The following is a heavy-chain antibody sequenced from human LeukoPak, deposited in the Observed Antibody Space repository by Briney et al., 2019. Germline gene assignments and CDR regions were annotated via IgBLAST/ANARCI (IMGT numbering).Heavy chain of an antibody. CDR3: ARRVCGGDCYSDY. Sequence: PSETLSLTCTVSGGSISSSSYYWGWIRQPPGKGLEWIGSIYYSGSTYYNPSLKSRVTISVDTSKNQFSLKLSSVTAADTAVYYCARRVCGGDCYSDYWGQGTLVTVSS. CDR2: IYYSGST. J-gene: IGHJ4*02. V-gene: IGHV4-39*01. D-gene: IGHD2-21*02. CDR1: GGSISSSSYY.